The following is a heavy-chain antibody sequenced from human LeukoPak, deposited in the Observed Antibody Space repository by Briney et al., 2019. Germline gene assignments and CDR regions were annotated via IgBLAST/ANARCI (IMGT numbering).Heavy chain of an antibody. CDR3: VSGTWFAP. Sequence: GGSLRLSCAASGNYWMHWVRQAPGKGLVWVSHINSDGSWTSYADSVKGRFTISRDNSKNTPYLQMNSLRAEDTAVYYCVSGTWFAPWGQGTLVTVSS. CDR1: GNYW. CDR2: INSDGSWT. J-gene: IGHJ5*02. V-gene: IGHV3-74*01.